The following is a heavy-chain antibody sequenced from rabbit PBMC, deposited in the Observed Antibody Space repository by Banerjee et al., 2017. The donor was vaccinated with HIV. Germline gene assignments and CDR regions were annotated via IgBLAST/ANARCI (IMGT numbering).Heavy chain of an antibody. V-gene: IGHV1S45*01. D-gene: IGHD8-1*01. CDR3: ARDSASSFSSFGMDL. CDR1: GFSFSSSYW. Sequence: QEQLEESGGGLVKPGGTLTLTCTASGFSFSSSYWICWVRQAPGKGLEWIACIGGDTNSAHYASWAKGRFTIAKTSSTTVTLQMTSLTAADTATYFCARDSASSFSSFGMDLWGPGTLVTVS. CDR2: IGGDTNSA. J-gene: IGHJ6*01.